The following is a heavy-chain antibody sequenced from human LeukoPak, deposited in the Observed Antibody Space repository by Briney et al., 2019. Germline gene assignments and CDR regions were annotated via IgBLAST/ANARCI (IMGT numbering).Heavy chain of an antibody. CDR3: ARELPDPTYYYGSRSSLRYYYYMDV. CDR2: IYTSGST. V-gene: IGHV4-4*07. CDR1: GGSISSHY. J-gene: IGHJ6*03. D-gene: IGHD3-10*01. Sequence: SETLSLTCTVSGGSISSHYWSRIRQPPGKGLEWIGRIYTSGSTNYNPSLKSRVTMSVDTSKNQFSLKLSSVTAADTAVYYCARELPDPTYYYGSRSSLRYYYYMDVWGKGTTVTVSS.